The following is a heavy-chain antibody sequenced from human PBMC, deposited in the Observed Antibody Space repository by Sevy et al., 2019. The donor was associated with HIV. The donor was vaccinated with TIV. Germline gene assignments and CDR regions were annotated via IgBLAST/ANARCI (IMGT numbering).Heavy chain of an antibody. V-gene: IGHV3-30-3*01. D-gene: IGHD3-10*01. CDR1: GFTFSSYA. J-gene: IGHJ3*02. CDR2: ISYDGSNK. CDR3: AGTMVRGVIARGNSHDAFDI. Sequence: GGSLRLSCAASGFTFSSYAMHWVRQAPGKGLEWVAVISYDGSNKYYADSVKGRFTISRDNSKNTLYLQMNSLRAEDTAVYYCAGTMVRGVIARGNSHDAFDIWGQGTMVTVSS.